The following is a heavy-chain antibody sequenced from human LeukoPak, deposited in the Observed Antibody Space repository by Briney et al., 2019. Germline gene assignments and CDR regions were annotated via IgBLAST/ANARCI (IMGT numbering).Heavy chain of an antibody. CDR1: GGSFSGYY. CDR2: INHSGST. V-gene: IGHV4-34*01. Sequence: SETLSLTCAVYGGSFSGYYWSWIRQPPGKGLEWIGEINHSGSTNYNPSLKSRVTISVDTSKNQFSLKLSSVTAADTAVYYCARRRSSSRSLDYWGQGTLVTVSS. J-gene: IGHJ4*02. D-gene: IGHD6-13*01. CDR3: ARRRSSSRSLDY.